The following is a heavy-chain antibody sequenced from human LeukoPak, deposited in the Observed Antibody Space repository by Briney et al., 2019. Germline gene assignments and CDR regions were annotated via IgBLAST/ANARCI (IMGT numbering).Heavy chain of an antibody. V-gene: IGHV3-48*01. CDR2: ISSISSTI. CDR1: GFTFSSYS. Sequence: QTGGSLRLSCAAAGFTFSSYSMNWVRQAPGKGLERVSYISSISSTIYYADSVKGRFTISRDNAKNSLYLQMNSLRAEDTAVYYCARAVGSSSWYGGYYYYYMDVWGKGTTVTVYS. J-gene: IGHJ6*03. CDR3: ARAVGSSSWYGGYYYYYMDV. D-gene: IGHD6-13*01.